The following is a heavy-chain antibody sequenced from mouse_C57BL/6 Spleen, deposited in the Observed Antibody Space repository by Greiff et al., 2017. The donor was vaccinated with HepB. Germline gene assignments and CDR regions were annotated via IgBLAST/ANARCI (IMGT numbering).Heavy chain of an antibody. J-gene: IGHJ4*01. Sequence: VVEPGASVKISCKASGYAFSSSWMNWVKQRPGKGLEWIGRIYPGDGDTNYNGKFKGKATLTADKSSSTAYMQLSSLTSEDSAVYFCARRGSSYGAMDYWGQGTSVTVSS. V-gene: IGHV1-82*01. CDR1: GYAFSSSW. D-gene: IGHD1-1*01. CDR2: IYPGDGDT. CDR3: ARRGSSYGAMDY.